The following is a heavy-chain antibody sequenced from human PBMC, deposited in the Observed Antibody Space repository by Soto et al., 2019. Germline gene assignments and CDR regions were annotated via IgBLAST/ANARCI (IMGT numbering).Heavy chain of an antibody. J-gene: IGHJ4*02. V-gene: IGHV1-46*03. Sequence: QGQLVQSGAEVKKPGASVKVSCKASGYSFTTYSMNWVRQAPGQGLEWMGVLTPNGDSITYAQKFPGRLPMTWDTTTSTAYMDPNRLRSEDTAVYYCLRGPRGGSGNYFSDNWGQGTLVTVSS. CDR2: LTPNGDSI. D-gene: IGHD3-10*01. CDR1: GYSFTTYS. CDR3: LRGPRGGSGNYFSDN.